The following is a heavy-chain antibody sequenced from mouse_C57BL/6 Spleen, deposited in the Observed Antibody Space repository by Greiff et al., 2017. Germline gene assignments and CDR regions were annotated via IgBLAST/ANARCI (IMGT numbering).Heavy chain of an antibody. CDR3: ARRDLLRGRFAY. CDR2: INPNNGGT. CDR1: GYTFTDYN. D-gene: IGHD1-1*01. Sequence: VQLQQSGPELVKPGASVKIPCKASGYTFTDYNMDWVKQSHGKSLEWIGDINPNNGGTIYNQKFKGKATLTVDKSSSTAYMELRSLTSEDTAVYYCARRDLLRGRFAYWGQGTLVTVSA. V-gene: IGHV1-18*01. J-gene: IGHJ3*01.